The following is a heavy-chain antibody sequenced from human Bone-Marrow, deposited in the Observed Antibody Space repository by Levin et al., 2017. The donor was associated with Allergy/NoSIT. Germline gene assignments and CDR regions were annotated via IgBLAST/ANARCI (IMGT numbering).Heavy chain of an antibody. CDR3: ARSFCSSCPGRWFDP. CDR1: GYSFTSYW. V-gene: IGHV5-51*01. J-gene: IGHJ5*02. Sequence: GESLKISCKGSGYSFTSYWIGWVRQMPGKGLEWMGIIYPGDSDTRYSPSFQGQVTISADKSISTAYLQWSSLKASDTAMYYCARSFCSSCPGRWFDPWGQGTLVTVSS. CDR2: IYPGDSDT. D-gene: IGHD6-13*01.